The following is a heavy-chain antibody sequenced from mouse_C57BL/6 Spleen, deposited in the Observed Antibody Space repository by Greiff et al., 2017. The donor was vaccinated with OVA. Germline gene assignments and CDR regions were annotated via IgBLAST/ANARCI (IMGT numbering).Heavy chain of an antibody. Sequence: QVQLQQSGAELVKPGASVKISCKASGYAFSSYWMNWVKQRPGQGLEWIGDIYPGSGSTNYNEKFKSKATLTVDTSSSTAYMQLSSLTSEDSAVYYCARSGDYDDYFDYWGQGTTLTVSS. CDR3: ARSGDYDDYFDY. CDR2: IYPGSGST. J-gene: IGHJ2*01. CDR1: GYAFSSYW. D-gene: IGHD2-4*01. V-gene: IGHV1-55*01.